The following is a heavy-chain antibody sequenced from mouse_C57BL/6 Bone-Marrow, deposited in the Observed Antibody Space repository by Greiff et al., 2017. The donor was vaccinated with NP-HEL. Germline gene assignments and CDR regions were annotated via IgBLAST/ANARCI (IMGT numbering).Heavy chain of an antibody. J-gene: IGHJ2*01. CDR1: GFNIKDYY. CDR2: IDPEDGET. V-gene: IGHV14-2*01. D-gene: IGHD1-1*01. CDR3: ASLTTVRLYYFDY. Sequence: EVKLQESGAELVKPGASVKLSCTASGFNIKDYYMHWVKQRTEQGLEWIGRIDPEDGETKYAPKFQGKATITADTSSNTAYLQLSSLTSEDTAVYYCASLTTVRLYYFDYWGQGTTLTVSS.